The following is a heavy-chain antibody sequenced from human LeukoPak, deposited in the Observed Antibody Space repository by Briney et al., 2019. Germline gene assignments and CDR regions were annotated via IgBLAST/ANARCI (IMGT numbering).Heavy chain of an antibody. V-gene: IGHV3-15*04. D-gene: IGHD1-26*01. J-gene: IGHJ5*02. CDR3: VSLSGSYCSAYNWFDP. CDR1: GFTFSNAW. Sequence: PGGSLRLSCAASGFTFSNAWMNWVRQAPGKGLEWVGRIERKTDGGTTDYAAPVKGRFTISRDDSKNTLYLQMNSLKTEDTAVYYCVSLSGSYCSAYNWFDPWGQGTLVTVSS. CDR2: IERKTDGGTT.